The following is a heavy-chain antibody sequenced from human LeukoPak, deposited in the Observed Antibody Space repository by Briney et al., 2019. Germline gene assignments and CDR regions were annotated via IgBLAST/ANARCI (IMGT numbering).Heavy chain of an antibody. V-gene: IGHV1-2*02. CDR3: ARDQGDYGAYCWFDP. CDR2: INPNSGGT. CDR1: GYTFTGYY. Sequence: ASVKVSCKASGYTFTGYYVHWVRQAPGQGLEWMGWINPNSGGTNYAQKFQGRVTMTRDTSISTAYMELSRLRSDDTAVYYCARDQGDYGAYCWFDPWGQGTLVTVSS. D-gene: IGHD4-17*01. J-gene: IGHJ5*02.